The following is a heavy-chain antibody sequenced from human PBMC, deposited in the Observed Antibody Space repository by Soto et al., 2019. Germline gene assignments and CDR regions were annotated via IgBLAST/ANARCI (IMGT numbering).Heavy chain of an antibody. CDR3: AREDIYGRDVTFDP. Sequence: QVQLVQSGAEVKKPGSSVKVSCKASGGTFSSYTISWVRQAPGQGLEWMGRIIPILGIANYAQKFQGRVTITADKSTSTAYMELSSLRSEDTAVYYCAREDIYGRDVTFDPWGQGTLVTVSS. J-gene: IGHJ5*02. D-gene: IGHD5-18*01. V-gene: IGHV1-69*08. CDR2: IIPILGIA. CDR1: GGTFSSYT.